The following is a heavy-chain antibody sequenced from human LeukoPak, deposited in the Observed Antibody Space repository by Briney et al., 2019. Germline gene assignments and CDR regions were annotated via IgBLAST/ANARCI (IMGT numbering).Heavy chain of an antibody. Sequence: PGGSLRLSCAASGFTFSSYSMNWVRQAPGKGLEWVSSISSSSSYIYYADSVKGRFTISRDNSKKTLYLQMNSLRAEDTAVYYCAKDLVAIVVVTSIDYWGQGTLVTVSS. J-gene: IGHJ4*02. D-gene: IGHD2-21*02. CDR2: ISSSSSYI. V-gene: IGHV3-21*01. CDR3: AKDLVAIVVVTSIDY. CDR1: GFTFSSYS.